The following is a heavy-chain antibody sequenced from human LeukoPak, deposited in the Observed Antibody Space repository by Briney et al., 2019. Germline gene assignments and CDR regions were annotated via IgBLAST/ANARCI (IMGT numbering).Heavy chain of an antibody. CDR1: GFTFNDYY. J-gene: IGHJ5*02. CDR3: ATDGAGFDT. CDR2: INIGGTNT. V-gene: IGHV3-11*01. Sequence: GGALRLSCAASGFTFNDYYMSWIRQAPGKGLEWLSYINIGGTNTHYADSVKGRFTISRDNPKKYLYLEMNNLRAEDTAVYYCATDGAGFDTWGQGVLVTVSS.